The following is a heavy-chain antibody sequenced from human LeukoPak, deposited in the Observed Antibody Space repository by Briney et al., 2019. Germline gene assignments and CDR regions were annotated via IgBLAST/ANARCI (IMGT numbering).Heavy chain of an antibody. CDR1: GFTFSGYA. J-gene: IGHJ4*02. V-gene: IGHV3-30-3*01. Sequence: PGRSLRLSCAASGFTFSGYAMHWVRQAPGKGLEWVAVISYDGSNKYYADSVKGRFTISRDNSKNTLYLQMNSLRAEDTAVYYCARGRGYSYGYVDYWGQGTLVTVSS. CDR3: ARGRGYSYGYVDY. CDR2: ISYDGSNK. D-gene: IGHD5-18*01.